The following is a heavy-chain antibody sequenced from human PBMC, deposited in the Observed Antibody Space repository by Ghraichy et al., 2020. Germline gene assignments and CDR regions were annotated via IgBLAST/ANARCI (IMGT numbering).Heavy chain of an antibody. J-gene: IGHJ4*02. CDR2: ISGSGGFI. V-gene: IGHV3-21*01. CDR3: GRGRDCTSASCYGVSDS. Sequence: GESLNISCAASGFTFNTFSMNWVRQAPGKGLEWVSSISGSGGFIYYADSVKGRFTISRDNSKNSLYLQMDSLRVEDTAVYYCGRGRDCTSASCYGVSDSWGQGTLVTVSS. D-gene: IGHD2-2*01. CDR1: GFTFNTFS.